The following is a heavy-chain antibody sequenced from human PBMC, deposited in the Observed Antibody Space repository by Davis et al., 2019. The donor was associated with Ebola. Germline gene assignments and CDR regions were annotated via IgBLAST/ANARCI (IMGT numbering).Heavy chain of an antibody. CDR3: VRGGFYSDRNDY. D-gene: IGHD3-22*01. V-gene: IGHV3-74*03. J-gene: IGHJ4*02. Sequence: GESLKISCGASGFTFSSFWMHWVRQTPGKGPVWVSRIRSDGSGTTYADSVKGRFTISRDNAKNTVYLQMNSLTAEDTAVYYCVRGGFYSDRNDYWGQGTLVTVSS. CDR2: IRSDGSGT. CDR1: GFTFSSFW.